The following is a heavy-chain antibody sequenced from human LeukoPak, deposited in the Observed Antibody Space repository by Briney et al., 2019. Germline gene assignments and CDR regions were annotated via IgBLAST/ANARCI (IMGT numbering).Heavy chain of an antibody. V-gene: IGHV3-23*01. J-gene: IGHJ4*02. CDR2: ISGSGGST. CDR1: GFTFSRYA. D-gene: IGHD1-26*01. CDR3: ASFERWELLY. Sequence: GGSLRLSCAASGFTFSRYAMSWVRQAPGQGLEWVSAISGSGGSTYYADSVKGRFTISRDNSKNTLYLQMNSLRAEDTAVYYCASFERWELLYWGQGTLVTVSS.